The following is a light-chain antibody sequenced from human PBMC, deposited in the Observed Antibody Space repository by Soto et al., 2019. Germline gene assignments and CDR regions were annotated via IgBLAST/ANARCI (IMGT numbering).Light chain of an antibody. J-gene: IGKJ1*01. CDR3: QQYGRPPQT. V-gene: IGKV3-20*01. CDR2: GTS. Sequence: ELVLKQSPGTLSLYPGERDTLSCRASQSVRSNCLAWYQHKPGQAPRLLIYGTSSRATDIPDRFTGSGSGTDFTLTISRLEPEDFAVYSCQQYGRPPQTFGQGTMVDVK. CDR1: QSVRSNC.